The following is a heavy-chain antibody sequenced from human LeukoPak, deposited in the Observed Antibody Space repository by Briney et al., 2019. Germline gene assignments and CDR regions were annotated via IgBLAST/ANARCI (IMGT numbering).Heavy chain of an antibody. CDR3: ARDSQMDYYDSSGFDAFDI. CDR1: GGSIGSYY. CDR2: IFYSGST. D-gene: IGHD3-22*01. J-gene: IGHJ3*02. Sequence: SETLSLTCTVSGGSIGSYYWNWIRQPPGKGLEWIGYIFYSGSTNYHPSLNSRLTISVDTSKNQFSLKLSSVTAADTAVYYCARDSQMDYYDSSGFDAFDIWGQGTMVTVSS. V-gene: IGHV4-59*01.